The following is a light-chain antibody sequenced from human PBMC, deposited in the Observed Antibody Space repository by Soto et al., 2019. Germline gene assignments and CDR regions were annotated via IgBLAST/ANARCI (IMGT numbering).Light chain of an antibody. V-gene: IGKV4-1*01. J-gene: IGKJ4*01. CDR1: PSGXXRSNNNKNY. CDR3: RQYCSTAWT. Sequence: DRVMCKSPDSLALSLGERATIQCKSSPSGXXRSNNNKNYVAGDQQTPGQPPKLLLDWASTRESLGPDLFSGGGSGTYFTLTSSSLQAGGVAVYYCRQYCSTAWTFGRGTNVE. CDR2: WAS.